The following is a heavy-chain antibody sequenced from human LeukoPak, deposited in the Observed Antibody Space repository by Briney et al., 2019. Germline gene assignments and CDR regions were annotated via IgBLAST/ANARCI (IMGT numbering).Heavy chain of an antibody. J-gene: IGHJ4*02. CDR3: ARGESYYDSSGHPPAR. CDR1: GFTFSSYG. V-gene: IGHV3-30*02. D-gene: IGHD3-22*01. Sequence: GGSLRLSCAASGFTFSSYGMHWVRQAPGKGLEWVAFIRYDGSNKYCAESVKGRFTISRDNSKNTLYLQMNSLRAEDTAVYYCARGESYYDSSGHPPARWGQGTLVTVSS. CDR2: IRYDGSNK.